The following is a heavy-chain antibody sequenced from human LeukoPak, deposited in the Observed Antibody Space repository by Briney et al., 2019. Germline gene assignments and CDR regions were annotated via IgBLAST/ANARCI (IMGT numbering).Heavy chain of an antibody. D-gene: IGHD3-3*01. Sequence: SETLSLTCAVSGGSISSSDWWSWVRQPPGKGLEWIGEISQSGNTNYNPPLKSRVTISVAKSRNQFSLRLNSVTAADTAVYFCARSVSGTFDYWGQGTLVTVSS. CDR2: ISQSGNT. CDR3: ARSVSGTFDY. V-gene: IGHV4-4*02. J-gene: IGHJ4*02. CDR1: GGSISSSDW.